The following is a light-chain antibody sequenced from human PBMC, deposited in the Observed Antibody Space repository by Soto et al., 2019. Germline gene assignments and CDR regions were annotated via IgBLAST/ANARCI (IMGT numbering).Light chain of an antibody. Sequence: VVMTQSPVTLSVSPGERVTLSCRASQSVDRALAWYQQKPGQGLRLLIYAASTRASGVPDRFSGSGSGTEFTLTIGSLQSEDFAVYYCQQYKHWRTFGQGAKVEIE. CDR3: QQYKHWRT. V-gene: IGKV3-15*01. J-gene: IGKJ1*01. CDR2: AAS. CDR1: QSVDRA.